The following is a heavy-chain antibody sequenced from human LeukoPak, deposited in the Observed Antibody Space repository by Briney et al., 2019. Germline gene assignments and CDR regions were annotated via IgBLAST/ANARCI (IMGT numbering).Heavy chain of an antibody. CDR2: IYYSGST. CDR3: ARYRWDSSGLDY. J-gene: IGHJ4*02. Sequence: SETLSLTCTVSGGPISAYYWSWIRQPPGKGLEWIGYIYYSGSTNYNPSLKSRVTISVDTSKNQFSLKLSSVTAADTAVYYCARYRWDSSGLDYWGQGTLVTVSS. V-gene: IGHV4-59*08. D-gene: IGHD6-19*01. CDR1: GGPISAYY.